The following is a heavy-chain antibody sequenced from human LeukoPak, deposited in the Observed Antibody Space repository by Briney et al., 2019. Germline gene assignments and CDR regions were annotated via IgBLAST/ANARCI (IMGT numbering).Heavy chain of an antibody. CDR3: ARAVAGTHDYYYYGMDV. CDR1: GYTFTSYA. D-gene: IGHD6-19*01. CDR2: INAGNGNT. J-gene: IGHJ6*02. V-gene: IGHV1-3*01. Sequence: ASVKVSCKASGYTFTSYAMHWVRQAPGQRLEWMGWINAGNGNTKYSQKFQGRVTITRDTSASTAYMELSSLRAEDTAVYYCARAVAGTHDYYYYGMDVWGQGTTVTVSS.